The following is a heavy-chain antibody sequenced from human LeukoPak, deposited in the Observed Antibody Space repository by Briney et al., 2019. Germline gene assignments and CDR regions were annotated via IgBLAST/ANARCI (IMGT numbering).Heavy chain of an antibody. CDR2: IYHSGST. V-gene: IGHV4-4*02. D-gene: IGHD3-22*01. CDR3: ARVDESRGYYYSDEYFQH. J-gene: IGHJ1*01. CDR1: GGSISSSNR. Sequence: SETLSLTCAVSGGSISSSNRWSWVRHPPGEVLEGIGKIYHSGSTNYNPSLKSRFTISVDTSKNQFSLKLNSVRTADTAVYFFARVDESRGYYYSDEYFQHWGQGTLVTVSS.